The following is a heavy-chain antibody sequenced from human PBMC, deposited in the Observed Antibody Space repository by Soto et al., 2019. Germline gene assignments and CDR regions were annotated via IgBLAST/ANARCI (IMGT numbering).Heavy chain of an antibody. CDR2: ISGISSNI. CDR1: GFTFSNYA. CDR3: ARDGVSSAYYFDY. V-gene: IGHV3-21*01. D-gene: IGHD6-6*01. J-gene: IGHJ4*02. Sequence: GSLRPSCEASGFTFSNYAMNGVRQSPGKGLEWVSSISGISSNIYYAESLKGRFTITRDNAKNSLYLQMNSLRADDTAVYYCARDGVSSAYYFDYWGQGTLVTVSS.